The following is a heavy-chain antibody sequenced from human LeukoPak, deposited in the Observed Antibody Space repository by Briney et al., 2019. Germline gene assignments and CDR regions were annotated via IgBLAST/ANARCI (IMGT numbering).Heavy chain of an antibody. CDR2: IYHSGST. D-gene: IGHD6-13*01. V-gene: IGHV4-4*02. Sequence: PSGTLSLTCAVSGGSISSSNWWSWVRQPPGKGLEWIGEIYHSGSTNYNPSLKSRVTISVDKSKNQFSLKLSSVTAADTAVYYCARVRSAAGKPSYFDYWGQGTLVTVSS. CDR1: GGSISSSNW. J-gene: IGHJ4*02. CDR3: ARVRSAAGKPSYFDY.